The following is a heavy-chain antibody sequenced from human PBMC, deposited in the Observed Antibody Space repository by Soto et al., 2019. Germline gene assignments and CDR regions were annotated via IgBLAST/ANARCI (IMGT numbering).Heavy chain of an antibody. V-gene: IGHV1-69*06. Sequence: SVKVSCKASGGTFSSYAISWVRQAPGQGLEWMGGIIPIFGTANYAQKFQGRVTITADKSTSTAYMELSSLRSEDTAVYYCASSPYCSSTSCSLGYWGQGALVTVSS. J-gene: IGHJ4*02. CDR3: ASSPYCSSTSCSLGY. CDR2: IIPIFGTA. CDR1: GGTFSSYA. D-gene: IGHD2-2*01.